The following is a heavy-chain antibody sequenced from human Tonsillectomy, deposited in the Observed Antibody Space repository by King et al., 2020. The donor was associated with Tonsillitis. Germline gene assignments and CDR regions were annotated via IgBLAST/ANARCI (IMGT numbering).Heavy chain of an antibody. V-gene: IGHV3-72*01. CDR3: ARAAYAHGLDV. J-gene: IGHJ6*02. D-gene: IGHD4-17*01. CDR1: GYIFSDHD. CDR2: IKNKANSYTT. Sequence: VQLVESGGGLVQPGGSLRLSCAASGYIFSDHDMDWVRQAPGKGLEWVGFIKNKANSYTTEYAASVKGRFTISRDDSSLYLEMISLKIEDTAVYYCARAAYAHGLDVWGQGTTVTVSS.